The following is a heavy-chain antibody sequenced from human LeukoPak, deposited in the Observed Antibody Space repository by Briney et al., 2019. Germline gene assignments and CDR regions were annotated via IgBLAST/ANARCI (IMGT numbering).Heavy chain of an antibody. J-gene: IGHJ4*02. Sequence: SETLSLTCTVSGGSISSSSYYWGWIRQPPGKGLEWIGSIYYTGNTYYNASLKSRVTISIDTSNNQISLRLISLTATDTAMYYCARQTGSGLFTLPGGQGTLVTVSS. CDR2: IYYTGNT. D-gene: IGHD3/OR15-3a*01. CDR3: ARQTGSGLFTLP. CDR1: GGSISSSSYY. V-gene: IGHV4-39*01.